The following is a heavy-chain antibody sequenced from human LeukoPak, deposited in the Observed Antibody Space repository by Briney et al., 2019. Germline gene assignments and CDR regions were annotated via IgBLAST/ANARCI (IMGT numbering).Heavy chain of an antibody. CDR1: GGSISSGDYY. D-gene: IGHD6-19*01. CDR2: VYYIGNT. CDR3: AREGYSSGWYRYY. Sequence: PSETLSLTCTVSGGSISSGDYYWSWIRQPPGKGLEWIGYVYYIGNTFYNPSLKSRVTISVDTSKNQISLKLSSVTAADTAVYYCAREGYSSGWYRYYWGQGALVTVSS. V-gene: IGHV4-30-4*02. J-gene: IGHJ4*02.